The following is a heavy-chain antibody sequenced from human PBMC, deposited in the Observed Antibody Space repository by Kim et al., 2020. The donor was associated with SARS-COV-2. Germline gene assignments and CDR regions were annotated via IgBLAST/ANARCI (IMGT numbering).Heavy chain of an antibody. J-gene: IGHJ6*04. V-gene: IGHV1-18*04. CDR1: GYTFPSYG. Sequence: ASVKVSCKASGYTFPSYGIAWVRQAPGQGLEYMGWISPYNGNRDYAQNYQGRLTMTTDTSTKPAYMVLESLRPDDTAVYYCARGGREQPRPFINNGWDVWREGTTVTVSS. CDR2: ISPYNGNR. CDR3: ARGGREQPRPFINNGWDV. D-gene: IGHD1-26*01.